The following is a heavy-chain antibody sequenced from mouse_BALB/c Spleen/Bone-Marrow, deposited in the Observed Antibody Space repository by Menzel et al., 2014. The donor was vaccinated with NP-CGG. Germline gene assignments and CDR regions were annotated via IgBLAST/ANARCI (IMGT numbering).Heavy chain of an antibody. Sequence: EVKLVESGGDLVKPGGSLQLSCAASGFTFSNYGMSWVRQTPDKRLEWVATISSGGSYTYCPDSVKGRFTISRDNAKNTLYLQMSSLKSEDTAMYYCSRRGSTRITTGDAMDYWGQGTSGTGAS. CDR3: SRRGSTRITTGDAMDY. D-gene: IGHD2-4*01. CDR1: GFTFSNYG. J-gene: IGHJ4*01. CDR2: ISSGGSYT. V-gene: IGHV5-6*01.